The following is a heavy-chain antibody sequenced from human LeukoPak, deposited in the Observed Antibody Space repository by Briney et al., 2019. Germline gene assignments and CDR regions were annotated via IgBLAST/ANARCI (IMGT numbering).Heavy chain of an antibody. CDR3: ARLIAAAGKGWFDP. V-gene: IGHV5-51*01. CDR1: GYTFTNYW. CDR2: IYPGDSDT. Sequence: GESLKISCKGSGYTFTNYWIGWVRQMPGKGLEWMGIIYPGDSDTRYSPSFQGQVTISADKSISTAYLQWSSLKASDTAMYYCARLIAAAGKGWFDPWGQGTLVTVSS. D-gene: IGHD6-13*01. J-gene: IGHJ5*02.